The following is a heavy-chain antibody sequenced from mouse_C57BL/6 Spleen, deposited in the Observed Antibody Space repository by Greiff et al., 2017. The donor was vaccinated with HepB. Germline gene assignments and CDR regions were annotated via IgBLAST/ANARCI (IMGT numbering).Heavy chain of an antibody. D-gene: IGHD2-5*01. V-gene: IGHV5-12*01. CDR3: ARRAYYSNYRYFDV. Sequence: EVHLVESGGGLVQPGGSLKLSCAASGFTFSDYYMYWVRQTPEKRLEWVAYISNGGGSTYYPDTVKGRFTISRDNAKNTLYLQMSRLKSEDTAMYYCARRAYYSNYRYFDVWGTGTTVTVSS. J-gene: IGHJ1*03. CDR1: GFTFSDYY. CDR2: ISNGGGST.